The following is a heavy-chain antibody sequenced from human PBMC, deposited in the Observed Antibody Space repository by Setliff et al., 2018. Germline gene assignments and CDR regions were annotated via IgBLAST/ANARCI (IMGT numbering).Heavy chain of an antibody. J-gene: IGHJ4*02. CDR2: IGTYDANT. V-gene: IGHV1-18*01. CDR1: GYTFSNYG. Sequence: ASVKVSCKASGYTFSNYGISWVRQAPGQGLEWMGWIGTYDANTIYSQKFQGRVTMTTDTSTTTVYMEVASLRSDDTAVYFCTRSRAPRVVLAADFDLWGQGTLVTVSS. D-gene: IGHD2-15*01. CDR3: TRSRAPRVVLAADFDL.